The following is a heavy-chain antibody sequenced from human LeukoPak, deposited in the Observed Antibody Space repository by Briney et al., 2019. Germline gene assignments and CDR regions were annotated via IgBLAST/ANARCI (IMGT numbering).Heavy chain of an antibody. CDR2: IYYSGST. CDR3: ARKDGDI. V-gene: IGHV4-31*03. D-gene: IGHD5-24*01. J-gene: IGHJ3*02. Sequence: SQTLSLTCTVSGGSISSGGYYWSWMRQLPGKGLEWIGYIYYSGSTYYNPSLKSRVTISVDTSENQFSLKLSSVTAADTALYYCARKDGDIWGQGTRVTVSS. CDR1: GGSISSGGYY.